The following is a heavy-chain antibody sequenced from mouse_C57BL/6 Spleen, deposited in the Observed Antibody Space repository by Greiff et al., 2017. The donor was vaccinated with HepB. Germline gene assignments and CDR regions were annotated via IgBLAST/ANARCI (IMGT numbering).Heavy chain of an antibody. CDR3: ARLATTVPSGAMDY. Sequence: VQLQQSGPELVKPGASVKISCKASGYTFTDYYMNWVKQSHGKSLEWIGDINPNNGGTSYNQKFKGKATLTVDKSSSTAYMELRSLTSEDSAVYYCARLATTVPSGAMDYWGQGTSVTVSS. CDR1: GYTFTDYY. V-gene: IGHV1-26*01. CDR2: INPNNGGT. D-gene: IGHD1-1*01. J-gene: IGHJ4*01.